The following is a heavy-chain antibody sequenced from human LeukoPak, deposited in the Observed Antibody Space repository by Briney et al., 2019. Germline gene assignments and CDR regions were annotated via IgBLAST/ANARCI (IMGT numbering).Heavy chain of an antibody. CDR1: GGSISSYY. Sequence: SETLSLTCTVSGGSISSYYWSWIRQPPGKGLKWIGYIYYSGSTNYNPSLKSRVTISVDTSKNQFSLKLSSVTAADTAVYYCARVTRLRQYYYYYYMDVWGKGTTVTVSS. D-gene: IGHD5-12*01. V-gene: IGHV4-59*01. J-gene: IGHJ6*03. CDR3: ARVTRLRQYYYYYYMDV. CDR2: IYYSGST.